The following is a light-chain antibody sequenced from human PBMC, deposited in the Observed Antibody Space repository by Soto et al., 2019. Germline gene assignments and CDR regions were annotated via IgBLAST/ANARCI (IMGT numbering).Light chain of an antibody. J-gene: IGKJ5*01. CDR2: DAS. CDR3: QQRSTWPPRMT. CDR1: QRVSRY. V-gene: IGKV3-11*01. Sequence: EIVLTQSPATLSLSPWERATLSCRASQRVSRYLAWYQQKPGQAPRLLIYDASSRATGIPARFSGSESGTDFNLTISSLEPDDFAVYYCQQRSTWPPRMTFGHGTRLEIK.